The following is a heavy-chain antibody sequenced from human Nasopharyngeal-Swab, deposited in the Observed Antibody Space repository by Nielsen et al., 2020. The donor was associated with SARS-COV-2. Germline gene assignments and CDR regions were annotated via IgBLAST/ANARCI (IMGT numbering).Heavy chain of an antibody. CDR2: ISWNSGST. CDR3: AKDIRPAAIWDAFDI. J-gene: IGHJ3*02. V-gene: IGHV3-9*01. Sequence: GGSLRLSCAASGFTFDDYAMHWVRQAPGKGLEWVSGISWNSGSTGYADSVKGRFTISRDNAKNSLDLQMNSLRAEDTALYYCAKDIRPAAIWDAFDIWGQGTIVTVSS. D-gene: IGHD2-2*02. CDR1: GFTFDDYA.